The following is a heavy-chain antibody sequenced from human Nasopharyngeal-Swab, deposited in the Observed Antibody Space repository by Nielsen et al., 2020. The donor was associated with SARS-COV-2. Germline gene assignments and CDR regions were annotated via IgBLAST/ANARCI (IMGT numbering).Heavy chain of an antibody. V-gene: IGHV4-61*08. D-gene: IGHD3-10*01. CDR1: GGSVSSVGYY. CDR3: ARDRGDLRKYNCDS. J-gene: IGHJ4*02. Sequence: SETLSLTCIVSGGSVSSVGYYWNWIRQPPGRPLEWIGYIYHDGGTNYNPSLMGRVIMSVDTSKNQFSLRLTSVSTADTAVYYCARDRGDLRKYNCDSWGQGTLVTVSS. CDR2: IYHDGGT.